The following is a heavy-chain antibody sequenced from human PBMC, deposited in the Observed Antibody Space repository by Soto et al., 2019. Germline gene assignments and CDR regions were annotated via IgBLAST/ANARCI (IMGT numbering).Heavy chain of an antibody. CDR3: ARGVGSGLSDY. Sequence: QVRLVQSGAEVKKPGASVKVSCKASGYTFTSYAMHWVRQAPGQRLEWMGWINAGNGNTKYLQKFQGRVTITRDTSASTAYMELSSLRSEDTAVYYCARGVGSGLSDYWGQGTLVTVSS. D-gene: IGHD1-26*01. CDR1: GYTFTSYA. J-gene: IGHJ4*02. V-gene: IGHV1-3*01. CDR2: INAGNGNT.